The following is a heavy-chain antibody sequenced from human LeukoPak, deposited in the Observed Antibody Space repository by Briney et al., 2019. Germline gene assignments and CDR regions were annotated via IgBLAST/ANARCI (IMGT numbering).Heavy chain of an antibody. Sequence: SETLSLTCTVSGGSISSSYWNWIRQPAGEGLEWIARIYTSGSTNYNPSLKSRVTVSVDTSKNQFSLKLSSVTAADTAVYYCARVGDYGSGSYSPIDYWGQGTLVTVSS. J-gene: IGHJ4*02. CDR1: GGSISSSY. V-gene: IGHV4-4*07. CDR3: ARVGDYGSGSYSPIDY. D-gene: IGHD3-10*01. CDR2: IYTSGST.